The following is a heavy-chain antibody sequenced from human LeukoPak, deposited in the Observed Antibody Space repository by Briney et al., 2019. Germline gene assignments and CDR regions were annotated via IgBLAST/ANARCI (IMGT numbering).Heavy chain of an antibody. CDR2: ISAYNGNT. D-gene: IGHD6-19*01. CDR3: ARDGNSRQWLVNYYYGMDV. Sequence: RASVKVSCKASGYTFTSYGISWVRQAPGQGLEWMGWISAYNGNTNYAQKLQGRVTMTTDTSTSTAYMELRSLRSDDTAVYYCARDGNSRQWLVNYYYGMDVWGQGTTVTVSS. V-gene: IGHV1-18*01. J-gene: IGHJ6*02. CDR1: GYTFTSYG.